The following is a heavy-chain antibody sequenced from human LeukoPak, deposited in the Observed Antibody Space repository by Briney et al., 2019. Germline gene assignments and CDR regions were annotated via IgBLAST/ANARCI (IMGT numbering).Heavy chain of an antibody. V-gene: IGHV3-7*01. Sequence: GGSLTLSCAASGFIFSNFWMSWVRQAPGKGPEWVANIKQDGEETYYLDSVKGRFTVSRDNAKNSLYLQMNTLRAEDTAVYYCARDRVVGAIPATDFDYWGQGTLVTVSS. J-gene: IGHJ4*02. CDR3: ARDRVVGAIPATDFDY. CDR1: GFIFSNFW. CDR2: IKQDGEET. D-gene: IGHD1-26*01.